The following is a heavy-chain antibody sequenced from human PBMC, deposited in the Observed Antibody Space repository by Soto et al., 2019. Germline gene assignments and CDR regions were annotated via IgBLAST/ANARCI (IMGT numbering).Heavy chain of an antibody. Sequence: QVQLVESGGGVVQPGRSLRLSCAASGFTFSSYAMHWVRQAPGKGLEWVAVISYDGNNKYYADSVKGRFTISRDNSKNTLYLQMNSLRAEDTAVYYCARALTDYGDYDGYFDYWGQGTLVTVSS. CDR1: GFTFSSYA. D-gene: IGHD4-17*01. J-gene: IGHJ4*02. CDR3: ARALTDYGDYDGYFDY. V-gene: IGHV3-30-3*01. CDR2: ISYDGNNK.